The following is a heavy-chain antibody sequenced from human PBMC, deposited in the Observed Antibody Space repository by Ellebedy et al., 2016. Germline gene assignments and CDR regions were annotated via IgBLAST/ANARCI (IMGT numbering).Heavy chain of an antibody. CDR3: AKGSVVGYSVIDY. V-gene: IGHV3-23*01. Sequence: GGSLRLSXAASGFTFSSYAMSWVRQAPGKGLEWVSAISGSGGSTYYADSVKGRFTISRDNSKNTLYLQMNSLRAEDTAVYYCAKGSVVGYSVIDYWGQGTLVTVSS. CDR2: ISGSGGST. CDR1: GFTFSSYA. D-gene: IGHD5-24*01. J-gene: IGHJ4*02.